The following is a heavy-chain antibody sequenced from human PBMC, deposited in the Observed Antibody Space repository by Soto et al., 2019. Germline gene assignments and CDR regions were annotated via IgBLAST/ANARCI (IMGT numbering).Heavy chain of an antibody. CDR3: TTDRRMVYAMGFDY. CDR1: GFTFSNAW. D-gene: IGHD2-8*01. Sequence: GGSLRLSCAASGFTFSNAWMSWVRQAPGKGLEWVGRIKSKTDGGTTDYAAPVKGRFTISRDDSKNTLYLQMNSLKTEDTAVYYCTTDRRMVYAMGFDYWGQGTLVTVSS. V-gene: IGHV3-15*01. CDR2: IKSKTDGGTT. J-gene: IGHJ4*02.